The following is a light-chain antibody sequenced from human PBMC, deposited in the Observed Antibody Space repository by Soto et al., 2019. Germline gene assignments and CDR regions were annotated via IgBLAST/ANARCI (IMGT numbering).Light chain of an antibody. CDR3: QQYGSSLLT. J-gene: IGKJ4*01. CDR1: QSVSSSY. CDR2: NTS. Sequence: EIVLTQSPGTLSLSPGERATLSCRASQSVSSSYLAWYQQKPGQAPRLLIYNTSSRATGIPDRFSGSGSGTHFTLTISRLELEDFAVYYCQQYGSSLLTFGGGTKVEIK. V-gene: IGKV3-20*01.